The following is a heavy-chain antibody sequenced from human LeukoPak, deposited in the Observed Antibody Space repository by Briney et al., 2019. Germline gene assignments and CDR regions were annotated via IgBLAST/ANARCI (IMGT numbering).Heavy chain of an antibody. CDR2: IYYSGST. Sequence: PSETLSLTCTVSGGSISSSSYYWGWIRQPPGKGLEWIGSIYYSGSTYYNPSLKSRVTISVDTSKNQFSLKLSSVTAADTAVYYCARKDGDGWGQGTLVTVSS. V-gene: IGHV4-39*01. D-gene: IGHD5-24*01. J-gene: IGHJ4*02. CDR1: GGSISSSSYY. CDR3: ARKDGDG.